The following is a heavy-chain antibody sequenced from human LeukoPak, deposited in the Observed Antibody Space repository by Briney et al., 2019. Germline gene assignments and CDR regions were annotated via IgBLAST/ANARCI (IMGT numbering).Heavy chain of an antibody. CDR1: GYSISSGYY. J-gene: IGHJ4*02. Sequence: PSETLSLTCAVSGYSISSGYYWGWIRQPPGKGLEWIGSIYHSGSTYYNPSLKSRVTISVDTSKNQFSLKLSSVTAADTAVYYCARFYYDSSGAPGYFDYWGQGTLVTVSS. CDR3: ARFYYDSSGAPGYFDY. D-gene: IGHD3-22*01. CDR2: IYHSGST. V-gene: IGHV4-38-2*01.